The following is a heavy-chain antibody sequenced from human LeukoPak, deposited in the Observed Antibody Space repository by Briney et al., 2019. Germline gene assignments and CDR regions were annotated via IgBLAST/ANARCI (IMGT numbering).Heavy chain of an antibody. V-gene: IGHV3-21*01. CDR3: ARLRVGYSSSWYDLDY. CDR2: ISSSSSYK. CDR1: GFTFSSYS. D-gene: IGHD6-13*01. Sequence: GGSLRLSCAASGFTFSSYSMNWVRQAPGKGLEWVSSISSSSSYKYYADSVKGRFTISRDNAKNSLYLQMNSLRAEDTAVYYCARLRVGYSSSWYDLDYWGQGTLVTVSS. J-gene: IGHJ4*02.